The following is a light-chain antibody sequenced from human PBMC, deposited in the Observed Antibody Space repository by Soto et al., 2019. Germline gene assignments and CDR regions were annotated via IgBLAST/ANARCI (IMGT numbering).Light chain of an antibody. J-gene: IGKJ4*01. CDR1: QYINTR. CDR3: QQYTSPLT. V-gene: IGKV3-20*01. CDR2: AAS. Sequence: EIVWTQSPATLSSFPGDRVTLSCRASQYINTRLAWYQHRPGQAPRLLIYAASSRATGIPDRFSGSGSGTDFTLTISRLEPEDSAVYYCQQYTSPLTFGGGTKVDIK.